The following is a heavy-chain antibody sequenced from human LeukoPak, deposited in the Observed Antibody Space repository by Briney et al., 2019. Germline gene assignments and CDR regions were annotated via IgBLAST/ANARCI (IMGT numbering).Heavy chain of an antibody. CDR2: ISSSGSTI. CDR3: ARDSGMGGYSYGYYMPLTY. CDR1: GFTFSSYE. Sequence: PGGSLRLSCAASGFTFSSYEMNWIRQAQGKGLEWVSYISSSGSTIYYADSVKGRFTISRDNAKNSLYLQMNSLRAEDTAVYYCARDSGMGGYSYGYYMPLTYWGQGTLVTVSS. D-gene: IGHD5-18*01. J-gene: IGHJ4*02. V-gene: IGHV3-48*03.